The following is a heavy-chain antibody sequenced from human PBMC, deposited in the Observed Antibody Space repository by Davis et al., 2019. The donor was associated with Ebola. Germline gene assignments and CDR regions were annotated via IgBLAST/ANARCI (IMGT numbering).Heavy chain of an antibody. V-gene: IGHV4-31*03. CDR3: ARDLRYDSSGYDYYFYMDV. CDR2: IYYSGST. CDR1: GGSISRGGSY. Sequence: PSETLSLTCTVSGGSISRGGSYWTWIRQKPGKGLEWIGYIYYSGSTYYKPFLKSRVTISLDTSKNQFSLNLYSVTAAYTAVYYCARDLRYDSSGYDYYFYMDVWGKGTTVTVSS. D-gene: IGHD3-22*01. J-gene: IGHJ6*03.